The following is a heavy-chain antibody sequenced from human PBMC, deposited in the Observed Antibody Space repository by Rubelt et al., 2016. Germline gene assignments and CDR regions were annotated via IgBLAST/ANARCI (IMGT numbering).Heavy chain of an antibody. V-gene: IGHV1-8*01. CDR1: GYTFSSYD. Sequence: QVQLVQSGADVKKPGASVKVSCKASGYTFSSYDVNWVRQATGQGLEWVGWMNHNSGNTGYAQKIQGRVTMTRNTAIRTAYMELSSRTSEDTAVYYCAVRGSSSSLCSWGQGILVTVSS. D-gene: IGHD6-13*01. CDR3: AVRGSSSSLCS. J-gene: IGHJ5*02. CDR2: MNHNSGNT.